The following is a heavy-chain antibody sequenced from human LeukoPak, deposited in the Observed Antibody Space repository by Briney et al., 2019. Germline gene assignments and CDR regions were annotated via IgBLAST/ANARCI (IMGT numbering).Heavy chain of an antibody. J-gene: IGHJ6*04. CDR2: IRSKTYGETT. CDR1: GFTFSDYY. Sequence: GESLRLSCAASGFTFSDYYMSWVRQAPGKGLEWVGFIRSKTYGETTEYAASVKGRFTISRDDSKSIAYLQMNSLKTEDTAVYYCNRADYYGSGSPISLDVWGKGTTATVPS. V-gene: IGHV3-49*04. CDR3: NRADYYGSGSPISLDV. D-gene: IGHD3-10*01.